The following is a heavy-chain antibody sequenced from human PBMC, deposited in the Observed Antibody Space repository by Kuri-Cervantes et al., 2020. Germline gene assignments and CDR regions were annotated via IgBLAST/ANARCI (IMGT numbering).Heavy chain of an antibody. D-gene: IGHD5-12*01. Sequence: LSLTCAASGFTFSSYGMHWVRQAPGKGLEWVAVIWYDGSNKYYADSVKGRFTISRDNSKNTLYLQMNSLRAEDTAVYYCTAHHDNVATIDFDYWGQGTLVTVSS. V-gene: IGHV3-33*01. CDR3: TAHHDNVATIDFDY. J-gene: IGHJ4*02. CDR2: IWYDGSNK. CDR1: GFTFSSYG.